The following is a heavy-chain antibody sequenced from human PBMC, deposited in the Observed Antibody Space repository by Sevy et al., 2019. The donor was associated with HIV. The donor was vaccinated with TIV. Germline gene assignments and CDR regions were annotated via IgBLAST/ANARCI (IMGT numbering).Heavy chain of an antibody. D-gene: IGHD2-21*01. CDR1: GFSFSSYG. J-gene: IGHJ4*02. Sequence: GGSLRLSCAASGFSFSSYGMHWVRQAPGKGLEWMSYIQYDGSNKDYADSVKGRLTISRDNSKNTLYLKMNGLRVEDTAGFCCGKEGGGEGGDHWGQGTLVTVSS. CDR3: GKEGGGEGGDH. CDR2: IQYDGSNK. V-gene: IGHV3-30*02.